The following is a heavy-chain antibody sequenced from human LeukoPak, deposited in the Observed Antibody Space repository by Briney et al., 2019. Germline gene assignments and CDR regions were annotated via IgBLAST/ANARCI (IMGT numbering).Heavy chain of an antibody. V-gene: IGHV1-2*06. Sequence: ASVKVSCKASGYTFAGYYIHWVRQAPGQGLEWMGRINPRDGETSFAQKFQGRVTMTEDTSTDTAYMELSSLRSEDTAVYYCATDLTSSSWYFFDYWGQGTLVTVSS. D-gene: IGHD6-13*01. CDR2: INPRDGET. J-gene: IGHJ4*02. CDR1: GYTFAGYY. CDR3: ATDLTSSSWYFFDY.